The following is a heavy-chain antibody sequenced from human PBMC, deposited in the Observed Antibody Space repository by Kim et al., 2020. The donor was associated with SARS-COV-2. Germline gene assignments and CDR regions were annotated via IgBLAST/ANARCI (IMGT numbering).Heavy chain of an antibody. J-gene: IGHJ3*02. CDR2: TYYRSKWFN. D-gene: IGHD2-2*01. CDR3: AHLVVGNTRSYGI. Sequence: SQTLSLTCDISGDSVSSNSAAWNWIRQSPSRGLEWLGRTYYRSKWFNDYAVSVKSRITINPDTSKNQFSLQLNSVTPEDTAVYYCAHLVVGNTRSYGIWGQGTMVTVSS. V-gene: IGHV6-1*01. CDR1: GDSVSSNSAA.